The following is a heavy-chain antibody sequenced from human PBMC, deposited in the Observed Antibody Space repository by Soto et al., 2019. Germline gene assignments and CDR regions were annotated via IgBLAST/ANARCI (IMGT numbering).Heavy chain of an antibody. CDR3: ARGARYCSSSSCHEGYYYYYLAV. D-gene: IGHD2-2*01. CDR1: GGTISSYT. CDR2: IIPILGIA. Sequence: PVKVSRKASGGTISSYTISWVRQAPGQGLEWMGRIIPILGIANYAQKVQDRATITADKSTSTAYRELSSLRSEDTAVCHCARGARYCSSSSCHEGYYYYYLAVSGKLSTVDVSS. V-gene: IGHV1-69*02. J-gene: IGHJ6*03.